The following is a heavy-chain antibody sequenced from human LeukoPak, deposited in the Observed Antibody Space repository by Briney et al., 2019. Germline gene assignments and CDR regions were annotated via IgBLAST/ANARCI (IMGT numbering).Heavy chain of an antibody. CDR2: IYHSGST. J-gene: IGHJ6*03. CDR3: ARKANGLVYSSSSYYYYMDV. CDR1: GYSISIGYY. D-gene: IGHD6-6*01. V-gene: IGHV4-38-2*01. Sequence: PSETLSLTCAVSGYSISIGYYWGWIRQPPGKGLEWIGSIYHSGSTYYNPSLKSRVTISVDTSKNQFSLKLSSVTAADTAVYYCARKANGLVYSSSSYYYYMDVWGKGTTVTVSS.